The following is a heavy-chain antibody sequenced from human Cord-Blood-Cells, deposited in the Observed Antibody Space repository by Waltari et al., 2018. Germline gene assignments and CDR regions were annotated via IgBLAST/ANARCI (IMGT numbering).Heavy chain of an antibody. Sequence: LQLQESGPGLVKPSATLSLTCTVSGGSLSSSSYYWGWIRQPPGKGLEWIGSIYYSGSTYYNPSLKSRVTISVDTSKNQFSLKLSSVTAADTAVYYCARRRSSSSWYFDLWGRGTLVTVSS. D-gene: IGHD6-6*01. CDR2: IYYSGST. CDR3: ARRRSSSSWYFDL. V-gene: IGHV4-39*01. J-gene: IGHJ2*01. CDR1: GGSLSSSSYY.